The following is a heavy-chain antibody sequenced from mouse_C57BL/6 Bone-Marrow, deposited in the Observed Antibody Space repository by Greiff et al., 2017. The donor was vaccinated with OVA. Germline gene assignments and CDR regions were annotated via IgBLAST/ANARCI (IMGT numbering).Heavy chain of an antibody. V-gene: IGHV1-19*01. CDR3: ARTGLFYAMDY. CDR1: GYTFTSYW. Sequence: VQLQQPGAELVRPGTSVKLSCKASGYTFTSYWMNWVKQSHGKSLEWIGVINPYNGGTSYNQKFKGKATLTVDKSSSTAYMELNSLTSEDSAVYYCARTGLFYAMDYWGQGTSVTVSS. CDR2: INPYNGGT. D-gene: IGHD3-3*01. J-gene: IGHJ4*01.